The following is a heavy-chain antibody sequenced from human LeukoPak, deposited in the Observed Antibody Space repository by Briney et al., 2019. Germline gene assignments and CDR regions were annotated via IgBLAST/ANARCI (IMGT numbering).Heavy chain of an antibody. J-gene: IGHJ5*02. Sequence: GGSLRLSCAASGFTVSSNYMSWVRQAPGKGLEWVSVIYSGGSTYYADSVKGRFTISRDNSKNTLYLQMNSLRAEDTAVYYCTAGRSSSYWFDPWGQGTLVTVSS. CDR1: GFTVSSNY. CDR3: TAGRSSSYWFDP. D-gene: IGHD6-13*01. V-gene: IGHV3-53*01. CDR2: IYSGGST.